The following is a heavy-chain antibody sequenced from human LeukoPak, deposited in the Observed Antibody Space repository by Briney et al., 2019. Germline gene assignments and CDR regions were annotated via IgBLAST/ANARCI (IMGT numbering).Heavy chain of an antibody. Sequence: PGGSLILSCAASGFTFSSYDMSWVRQAPGKGLEWVSFIRSDGGSTLYADSVKGRFTISRDNSKNTLYAEMTSLRAEDTAVYYCATLASGYGSPFDYWGQGTLVTVSS. J-gene: IGHJ4*02. D-gene: IGHD6-13*01. CDR1: GFTFSSYD. CDR3: ATLASGYGSPFDY. V-gene: IGHV3-23*01. CDR2: IRSDGGST.